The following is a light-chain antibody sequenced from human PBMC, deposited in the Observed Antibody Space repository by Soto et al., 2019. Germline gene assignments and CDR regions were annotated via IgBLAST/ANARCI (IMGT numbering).Light chain of an antibody. CDR2: GAS. V-gene: IGKV3-15*01. CDR1: QSVSSN. CDR3: QQYNNWPPWT. J-gene: IGKJ1*01. Sequence: EIVMTQSPATLSVSPGERATLSCRASQSVSSNVAWYQQKPGHAPRLLIYGASTRATGIPARFSGSGSGTEFTITISSLHSEDFAVYYCQQYNNWPPWTCGQGTKMEIK.